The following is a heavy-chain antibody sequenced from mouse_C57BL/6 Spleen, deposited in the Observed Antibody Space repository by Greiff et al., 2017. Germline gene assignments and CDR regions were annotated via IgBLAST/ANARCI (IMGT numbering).Heavy chain of an antibody. D-gene: IGHD3-3*01. Sequence: EVKVVESGGGLVKPGGSLKLSCAASGFTFSDYGMHWVRQAPEKGLEWVAYISSGSSTIYYADTVKGRFTISRDNAKNTLFLQMTSLRSEDTAMYYCARGGTSWYFDVWGTGTTVTVSS. J-gene: IGHJ1*03. CDR1: GFTFSDYG. CDR2: ISSGSSTI. V-gene: IGHV5-17*01. CDR3: ARGGTSWYFDV.